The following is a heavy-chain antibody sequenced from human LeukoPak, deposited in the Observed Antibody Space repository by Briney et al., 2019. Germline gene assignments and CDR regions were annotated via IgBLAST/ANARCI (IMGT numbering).Heavy chain of an antibody. D-gene: IGHD2-21*01. Sequence: GGSLRLSCAASGFTFSSYSMNWVRQAPGKGLEWVSSISSSSSSYIYYADSVKGRFTISRDNAKNSLYLQMNSLRVEDTAVYYCARDGGENNRPFVFDVWGRGTKVTVSS. CDR3: ARDGGENNRPFVFDV. J-gene: IGHJ3*01. V-gene: IGHV3-21*04. CDR2: ISSSSSSYI. CDR1: GFTFSSYS.